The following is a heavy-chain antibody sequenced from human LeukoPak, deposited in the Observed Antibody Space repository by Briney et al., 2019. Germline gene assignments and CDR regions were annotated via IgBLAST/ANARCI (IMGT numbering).Heavy chain of an antibody. CDR1: GGSISSSSYY. J-gene: IGHJ4*02. V-gene: IGHV4-39*01. CDR2: IYYSGST. CDR3: ARAPTGYYDSSGYESFDY. Sequence: KTSETLSLTCTVSGGSISSSSYYWGWIRQPPGKGLEWIGSIYYSGSTYYNPSLKSRVTISVDTSKNQFSLKLSSVTAADTAVYYCARAPTGYYDSSGYESFDYWGQGTLVTVSS. D-gene: IGHD3-22*01.